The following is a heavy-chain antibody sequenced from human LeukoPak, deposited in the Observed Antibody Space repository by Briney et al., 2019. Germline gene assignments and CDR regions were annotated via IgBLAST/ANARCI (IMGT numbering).Heavy chain of an antibody. J-gene: IGHJ4*02. CDR2: ISSNGGST. V-gene: IGHV3-64*01. D-gene: IGHD3-10*01. CDR1: GFTFSSYA. Sequence: GGSLRLSCAASGFTFSSYAMHWVRQAPGKGLEYVSAISSNGGSTYYANSVKGRLTISRDNSKNTLYLQMGSLRAEDMAVYYCARTYYYGSGSYYSEDPFDYWGQGTLVTVSS. CDR3: ARTYYYGSGSYYSEDPFDY.